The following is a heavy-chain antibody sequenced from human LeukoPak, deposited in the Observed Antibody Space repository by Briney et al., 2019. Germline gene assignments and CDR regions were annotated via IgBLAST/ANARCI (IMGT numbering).Heavy chain of an antibody. CDR2: IIPIFGTA. V-gene: IGHV1-69*05. D-gene: IGHD3-3*01. CDR1: GGTFSSYA. Sequence: ASVKVSCKASGGTFSSYAISWVRQAPGQGLEWMGRIIPIFGTANYAQKFQGRVTITTDESTSTAYMELSSLRSEDTAVYYCARSFFKDPRAYYFDYWGQGTLVTVSS. CDR3: ARSFFKDPRAYYFDY. J-gene: IGHJ4*02.